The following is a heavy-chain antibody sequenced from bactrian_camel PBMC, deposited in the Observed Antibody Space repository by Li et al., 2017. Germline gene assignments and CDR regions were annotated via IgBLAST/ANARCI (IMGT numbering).Heavy chain of an antibody. CDR3: AAVFYYELGGAFNY. Sequence: HVQLVESGGGSVQAGGSLRLSCAASGFSASSYDWNWVRQAPGKGLEWTSSTDGSGRTTAYADSVKGRFTISRANAKNTLYLQMNALKTEDTAVYSCAAVFYYELGGAFNYWGQGTQVTVS. D-gene: IGHD5*01. V-gene: IGHV3S1*01. CDR1: GFSASSYD. CDR2: TDGSGRTT. J-gene: IGHJ4*01.